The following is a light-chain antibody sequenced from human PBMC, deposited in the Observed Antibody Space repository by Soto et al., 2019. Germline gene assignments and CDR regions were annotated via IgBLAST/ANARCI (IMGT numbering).Light chain of an antibody. Sequence: QSVLTQPPSASGAPGQRLTISCSGSSSNIGTNTVSWYQQLPGTAPKLLIYNNNQRPSGVPDRFSGSKSGTSASLAISGLPSENEADYYCAAWDDSLNGPVFGGGTKVTVL. CDR3: AAWDDSLNGPV. V-gene: IGLV1-44*01. CDR1: SSNIGTNT. J-gene: IGLJ2*01. CDR2: NNN.